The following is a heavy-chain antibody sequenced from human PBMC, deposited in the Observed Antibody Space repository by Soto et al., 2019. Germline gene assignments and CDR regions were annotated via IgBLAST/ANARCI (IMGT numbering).Heavy chain of an antibody. D-gene: IGHD3-10*01. Sequence: EVQLVESGGVVVQPGGSLRLSCAASGFTFDDSTMHWVRQAPGKGLEWVSLISWDGGSTYYADSVKGRFTISRDNSQHSLYLQMNSLRTEDTALYYCAKDMYPGGSGRRRYYFDYWGQGTLVTVSS. CDR1: GFTFDDST. CDR2: ISWDGGST. J-gene: IGHJ4*02. V-gene: IGHV3-43*01. CDR3: AKDMYPGGSGRRRYYFDY.